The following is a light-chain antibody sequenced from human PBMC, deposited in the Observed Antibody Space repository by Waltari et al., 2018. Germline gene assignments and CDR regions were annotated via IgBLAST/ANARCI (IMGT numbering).Light chain of an antibody. Sequence: DIQMTQSPSPLSASVGDRVTITCQASQDITNYLNWYQQTPGKAPKLLIYDASNLETGVPSRFSGGWSGTNFTFTISSLQPEDIATYYCQQYDSLPLTFGGGTKVEIK. CDR1: QDITNY. CDR3: QQYDSLPLT. CDR2: DAS. J-gene: IGKJ4*01. V-gene: IGKV1-33*01.